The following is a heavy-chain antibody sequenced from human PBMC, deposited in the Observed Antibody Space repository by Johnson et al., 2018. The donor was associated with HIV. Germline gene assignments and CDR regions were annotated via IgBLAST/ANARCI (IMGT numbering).Heavy chain of an antibody. CDR2: ISYHGSDK. D-gene: IGHD2-21*02. Sequence: QVQLVESGGGVVQPGRSLTLSCAPSGFAFSTYAMHWVRQAPGKGLEWVAVISYHGSDKIYADSVKGRFTVSRDNSKHTLDLQMSSLRHDDTAMYYCARVTAYNSFDIWGQGTMVTVSS. J-gene: IGHJ3*02. V-gene: IGHV3-30-3*01. CDR1: GFAFSTYA. CDR3: ARVTAYNSFDI.